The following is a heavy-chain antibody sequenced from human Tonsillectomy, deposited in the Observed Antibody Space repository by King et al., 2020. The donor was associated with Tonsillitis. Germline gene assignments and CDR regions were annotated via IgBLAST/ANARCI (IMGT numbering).Heavy chain of an antibody. V-gene: IGHV3-9*01. Sequence: VQLVESGGGLVQPGRSLRLSCAASGFTFDDYAMHWVRQAPGKGLEWVSRISWNSDTIGYAESVEGRFTISRDNAKKSLYMQMNSLRAEDTAFYYCAKVKSPQVGRTGYDCLGQGSPVPGSS. CDR1: GFTFDDYA. D-gene: IGHD1-14*01. CDR2: ISWNSDTI. J-gene: IGHJ4*02. CDR3: AKVKSPQVGRTGYDC.